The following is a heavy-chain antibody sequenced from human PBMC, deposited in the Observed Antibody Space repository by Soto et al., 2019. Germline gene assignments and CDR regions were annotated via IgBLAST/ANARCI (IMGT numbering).Heavy chain of an antibody. CDR2: INPNSGGT. CDR1: GYTFTGYY. V-gene: IGHV1-2*04. Sequence: AASVKVSCKASGYTFTGYYMHWVRQAPGQGLEWMGWINPNSGGTNYAQKFQGWVTMTRDTSISTAYMELSRLRSDDTAVYYCARAGGGSTVVIPYYFDYWGQGTLVTVSS. CDR3: ARAGGGSTVVIPYYFDY. D-gene: IGHD4-17*01. J-gene: IGHJ4*02.